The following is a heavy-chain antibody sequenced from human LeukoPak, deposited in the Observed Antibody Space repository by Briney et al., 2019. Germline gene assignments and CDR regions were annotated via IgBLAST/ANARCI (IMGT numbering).Heavy chain of an antibody. J-gene: IGHJ4*02. Sequence: GGSLRVSCAASGFTFRNYTMTWVRQAPGKGLEWVSAISGSGGSTYYADSVKGRFTISRDNSKNTLYLQMNRLRDEDTALFYCAKEVKDTGYYHLDNWGQGTLVTVSS. V-gene: IGHV3-23*01. CDR3: AKEVKDTGYYHLDN. CDR1: GFTFRNYT. D-gene: IGHD3-3*01. CDR2: ISGSGGST.